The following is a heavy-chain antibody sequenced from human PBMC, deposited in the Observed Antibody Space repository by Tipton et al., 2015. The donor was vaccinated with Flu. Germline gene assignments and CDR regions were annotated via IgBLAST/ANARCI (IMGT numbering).Heavy chain of an antibody. CDR3: ARDASVVATPDY. CDR2: IYSEGST. D-gene: IGHD5-12*01. Sequence: GSLRLSCAASGFTVSSNYMNWVRQAPGKGLEWVSVIYSEGSTYYAGSVKGRFTISRDNSKNTVYMQVNSLRAEDTAVYFCARDASVVATPDYWGQGTLVTVSS. CDR1: GFTVSSNY. J-gene: IGHJ4*02. V-gene: IGHV3-66*02.